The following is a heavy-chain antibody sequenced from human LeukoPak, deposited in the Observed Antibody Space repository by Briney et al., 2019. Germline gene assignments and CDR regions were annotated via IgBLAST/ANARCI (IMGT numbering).Heavy chain of an antibody. CDR3: AREVISTPSYFDY. Sequence: GGSRRLSCAASGFTVSSSFIYWVRRAPGKGLEWVSFIHRDDKTYYGDSVKGRFTMSRDSSKNTLYLQMNSLGADDTAVYYCAREVISTPSYFDYWGQGILVIVSS. J-gene: IGHJ4*02. V-gene: IGHV3-53*01. D-gene: IGHD2-2*01. CDR2: IHRDDKT. CDR1: GFTVSSSF.